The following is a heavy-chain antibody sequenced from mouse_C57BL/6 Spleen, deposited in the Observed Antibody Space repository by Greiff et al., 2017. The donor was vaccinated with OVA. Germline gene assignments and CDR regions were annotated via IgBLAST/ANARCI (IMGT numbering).Heavy chain of an antibody. CDR3: ARLRDGFDY. CDR2: INPRTGGT. J-gene: IGHJ3*01. CDR1: GYSFTGYY. V-gene: IGHV1-42*01. Sequence: VQLQQSGPELVKPGASVKISCKASGYSFTGYYMNWVKQSPEKSLEWIGEINPRTGGTNYNQKFKAKATLTVDKSSSTAYMQLKSLTSEDSAVYYCARLRDGFDYWGQGTLVTVSA.